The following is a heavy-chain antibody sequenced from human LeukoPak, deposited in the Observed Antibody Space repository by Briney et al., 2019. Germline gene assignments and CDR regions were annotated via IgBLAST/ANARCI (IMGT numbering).Heavy chain of an antibody. CDR2: IIPILGIA. CDR1: GGTFSSYA. Sequence: SVKVSCKASGGTFSSYAISWVRQAPGQGLEWMGRIIPILGIANYAQKFQGRVTITTDESTSTAYMELSSLRSEDTAVYYCARSSTRITISSWGAFDIWGQGTMVTVSS. V-gene: IGHV1-69*04. J-gene: IGHJ3*02. CDR3: ARSSTRITISSWGAFDI. D-gene: IGHD3-9*01.